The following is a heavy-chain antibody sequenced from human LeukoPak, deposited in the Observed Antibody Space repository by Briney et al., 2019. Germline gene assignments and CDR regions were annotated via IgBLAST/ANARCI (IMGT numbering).Heavy chain of an antibody. CDR1: GYTFTSYY. Sequence: ASVKVSCKASGYTFTSYYMHWVRQAPGQGLEWMGIINPSGGSTSYAQKFQGRVTMTRDTSTSTAYMELSSLRSEDTAVYYCASPNCSGGSCYSEAFDIWGQGTMVTVSS. CDR3: ASPNCSGGSCYSEAFDI. V-gene: IGHV1-46*01. J-gene: IGHJ3*02. CDR2: INPSGGST. D-gene: IGHD2-15*01.